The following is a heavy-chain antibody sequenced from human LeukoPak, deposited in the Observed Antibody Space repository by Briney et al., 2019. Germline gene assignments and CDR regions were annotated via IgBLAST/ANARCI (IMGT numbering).Heavy chain of an antibody. CDR1: GGSISSGGYY. Sequence: PSQTLSLTCTVSGGSISSGGYYWSWIRQPPGKGLEWIGYIYHSGSTYYNPSLKSRVTISVDTSKSQFSLELRSVTAADTAVYFCARQRWLRGWFDPWGQGTLVIVSS. J-gene: IGHJ5*02. CDR2: IYHSGST. CDR3: ARQRWLRGWFDP. V-gene: IGHV4-30-2*01. D-gene: IGHD5-12*01.